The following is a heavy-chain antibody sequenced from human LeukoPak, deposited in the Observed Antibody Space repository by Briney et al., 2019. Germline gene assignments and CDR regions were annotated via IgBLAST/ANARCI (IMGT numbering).Heavy chain of an antibody. CDR1: GFTISNYW. CDR3: ARGSSSWRNAFDI. Sequence: GGLLSPSCAAAGFTISNYWMCWVRQAPGKGVVWGSRINNDGSGTTYADYVKGRFTNSTDNAKNTLDLQMNSLSAEDTAVYYCARGSSSWRNAFDIWGQGTMVTVSS. V-gene: IGHV3-74*01. J-gene: IGHJ3*02. CDR2: INNDGSGT. D-gene: IGHD6-13*01.